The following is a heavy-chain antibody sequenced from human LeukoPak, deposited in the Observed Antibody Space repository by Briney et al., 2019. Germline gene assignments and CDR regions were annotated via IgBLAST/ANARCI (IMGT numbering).Heavy chain of an antibody. Sequence: GGSLRLSCAASGFSFRSYGMHWVRQAPGKGLEWVAVISYDGSNKYYADSVKGRFTISRDNAKNSLYLQMNSLRAEDTAVYYCARRYCSSTSCTLDYWGQGTLVTVSS. CDR1: GFSFRSYG. J-gene: IGHJ4*02. D-gene: IGHD2-2*01. V-gene: IGHV3-30*03. CDR2: ISYDGSNK. CDR3: ARRYCSSTSCTLDY.